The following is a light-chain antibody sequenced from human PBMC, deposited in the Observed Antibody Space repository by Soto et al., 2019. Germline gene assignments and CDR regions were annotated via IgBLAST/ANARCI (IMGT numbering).Light chain of an antibody. CDR1: SSDVGGYHY. J-gene: IGLJ1*01. CDR3: NSYTSKSTGV. V-gene: IGLV2-14*01. Sequence: QSVLTQPASVSGSPGQSITISCTGTSSDVGGYHYVSWYQQHPGKAPTLIIYEVSNRPSGVSNRFSGSKSGNTASLTISGLQAEDEADYYCNSYTSKSTGVFGNGTKLTVL. CDR2: EVS.